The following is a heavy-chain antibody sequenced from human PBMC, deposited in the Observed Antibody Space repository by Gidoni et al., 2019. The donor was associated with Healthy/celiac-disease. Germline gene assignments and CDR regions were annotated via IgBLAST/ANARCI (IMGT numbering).Heavy chain of an antibody. CDR1: GSFTGYY. J-gene: IGHJ4*02. CDR2: INHSGST. V-gene: IGHV4-34*01. CDR3: ARGPPLNY. Sequence: GSFTGYYWSWIRQPPGKGLEWMGEINHSGSTNDNPSLKSRVTISVDTSKNQFSLKLSSVTAADTAVYYCARGPPLNYWGQGTLVTVSS.